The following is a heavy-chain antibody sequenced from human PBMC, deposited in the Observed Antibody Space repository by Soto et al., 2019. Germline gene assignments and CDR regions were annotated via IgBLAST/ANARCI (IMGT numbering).Heavy chain of an antibody. J-gene: IGHJ4*02. V-gene: IGHV3-9*01. Sequence: GGSLRLSCAASGFTFDDYAMHWVRQAPGKGLEWVSGISWNSGSIGYADSVKGRFTISRDNAKNSLYLQMNSLRAEDTALYYCAKGIAARPIYFDYWGQGTLVTVSS. CDR3: AKGIAARPIYFDY. CDR1: GFTFDDYA. D-gene: IGHD6-6*01. CDR2: ISWNSGSI.